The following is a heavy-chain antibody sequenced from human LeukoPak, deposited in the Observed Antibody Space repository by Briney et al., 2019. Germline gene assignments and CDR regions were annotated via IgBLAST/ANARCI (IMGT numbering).Heavy chain of an antibody. Sequence: PGGSLRLSCAASGFKFSRYNMNWVRQAPGKGLEWVSSISTSSIYIYYEDSVKGRFTVSRDNARNSLSLQMNSLRAEDTAVYYCAREAFGDYGGNSDGGPHDYWGQGTLVTVSS. J-gene: IGHJ4*02. CDR3: AREAFGDYGGNSDGGPHDY. CDR2: ISTSSIYI. CDR1: GFKFSRYN. D-gene: IGHD4-23*01. V-gene: IGHV3-21*04.